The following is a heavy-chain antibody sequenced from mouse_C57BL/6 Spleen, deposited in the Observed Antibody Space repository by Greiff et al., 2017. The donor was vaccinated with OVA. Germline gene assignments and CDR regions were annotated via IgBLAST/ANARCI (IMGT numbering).Heavy chain of an antibody. V-gene: IGHV2-2*01. CDR1: GFSLTSYG. CDR2: IWSGGST. Sequence: QVQLQQSGPGLVQPSQSLSITCTVSGFSLTSYGVHWVRQSPGKGLEWLGVIWSGGSTDYNAAFISRLSISKDNSKSQVFFKMTSLQADDTAIYYCARNGAVDFWYFDVWGTGTTVTVSA. D-gene: IGHD1-1*01. J-gene: IGHJ1*03. CDR3: ARNGAVDFWYFDV.